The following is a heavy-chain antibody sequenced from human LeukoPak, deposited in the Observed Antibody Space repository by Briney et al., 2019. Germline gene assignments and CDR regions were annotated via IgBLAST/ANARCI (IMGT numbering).Heavy chain of an antibody. Sequence: GGSLRLSCAASGFTFSSYWMSWVRQAPGKGLEWVANIKQDGSEKYYVDSVKGRFTISRDNAKNSVYLQMNSLRAEDTAVYYCASGYYYDSSGPPDYFDYWGQGTLITVSS. J-gene: IGHJ4*02. CDR2: IKQDGSEK. V-gene: IGHV3-7*01. CDR3: ASGYYYDSSGPPDYFDY. D-gene: IGHD3-22*01. CDR1: GFTFSSYW.